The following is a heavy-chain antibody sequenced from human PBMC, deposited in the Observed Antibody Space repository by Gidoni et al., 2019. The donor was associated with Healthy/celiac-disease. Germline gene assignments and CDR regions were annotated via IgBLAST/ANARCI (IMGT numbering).Heavy chain of an antibody. D-gene: IGHD1-26*01. CDR2: ISGIGGST. Sequence: EVQLLESGGGLVQPGGSLRLSCAASGFTFSSYAMSWVRQAPGKGLEWVSAISGIGGSTYYADSVKGRFTISRENSKNTLYLQMNSLRAEDTAVYYCAKCLVGAPEGYFQHWGQGTLVTVSS. V-gene: IGHV3-23*01. J-gene: IGHJ1*01. CDR3: AKCLVGAPEGYFQH. CDR1: GFTFSSYA.